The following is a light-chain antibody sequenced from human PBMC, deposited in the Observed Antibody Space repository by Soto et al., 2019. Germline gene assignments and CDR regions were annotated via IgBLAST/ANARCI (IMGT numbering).Light chain of an antibody. Sequence: DIQMTQSPSSLSAFVGDTVTITCRASQDISNFLAWYQQKPGKVPKLLIYAASTLQSGVPSRFSGSGSGTDFTLTISSLQPEDVATYYCQKYDSAPRTFGQGTKV. V-gene: IGKV1-27*01. CDR1: QDISNF. CDR3: QKYDSAPRT. J-gene: IGKJ1*01. CDR2: AAS.